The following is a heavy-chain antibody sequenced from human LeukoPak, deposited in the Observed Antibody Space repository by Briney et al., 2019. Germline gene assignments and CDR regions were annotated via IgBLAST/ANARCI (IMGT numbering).Heavy chain of an antibody. V-gene: IGHV3-30-3*01. CDR2: ISYDGSNK. Sequence: GGSLRLSCAASGYTFSSYAMHWVRQAPGKGLEWVAVISYDGSNKYYADSVKGRFTISRDNSKNTLYLQMNSLRAEDTAVYYCARETGSAVGSTDFDYWGQGTLVTVSS. J-gene: IGHJ4*02. CDR3: ARETGSAVGSTDFDY. CDR1: GYTFSSYA. D-gene: IGHD4-17*01.